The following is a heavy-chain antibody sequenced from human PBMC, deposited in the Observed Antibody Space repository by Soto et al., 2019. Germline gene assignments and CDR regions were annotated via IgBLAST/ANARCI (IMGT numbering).Heavy chain of an antibody. CDR1: GFTFRDNA. J-gene: IGHJ6*02. D-gene: IGHD2-2*01. Sequence: GGSLRLSCCASGFTFRDNAMTWVRQAPGKGLEWVSSISDDGDSTYYADSVKGRFAVSRDNSKNTLFLHMNSLGAEDTAVYYCAKSLSTAVNYGLDVWGQGTSVPVSS. CDR3: AKSLSTAVNYGLDV. V-gene: IGHV3-23*01. CDR2: ISDDGDST.